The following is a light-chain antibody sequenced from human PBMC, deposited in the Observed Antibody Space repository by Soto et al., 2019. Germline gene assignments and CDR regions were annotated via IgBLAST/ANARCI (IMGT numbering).Light chain of an antibody. CDR3: SSYAGSSNV. CDR1: SSDVGGYNY. Sequence: SALTQPPSAPGSPGQSVAISCTVTSSDVGGYNYVSWYQQHPGKAPKLMIYEVNKRPSGVPDRFSGSKSGNTASLTVSGLQAEDEADYYCSSYAGSSNVFGTGTKVTVL. CDR2: EVN. J-gene: IGLJ1*01. V-gene: IGLV2-8*01.